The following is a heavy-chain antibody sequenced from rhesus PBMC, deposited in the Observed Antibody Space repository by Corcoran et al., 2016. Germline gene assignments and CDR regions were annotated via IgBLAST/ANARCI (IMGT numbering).Heavy chain of an antibody. CDR2: VDPEDGAA. V-gene: IGHV1-111*02. CDR1: GYTFTDYY. Sequence: EVQLVQSGAEVKKPGASVKISCKASGYTFTDYYLHWVRQAPGKGREWMGRVDPEDGAAIHAQKFQDKGTKTADTSTDVAYMELSSLRSEDTAVYYGAAGLGWELQDYWGQRVLVTVSS. J-gene: IGHJ4*01. CDR3: AAGLGWELQDY. D-gene: IGHD1-44*02.